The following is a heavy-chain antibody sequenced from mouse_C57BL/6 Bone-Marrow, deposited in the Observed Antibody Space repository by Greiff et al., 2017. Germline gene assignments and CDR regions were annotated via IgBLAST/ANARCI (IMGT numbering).Heavy chain of an antibody. J-gene: IGHJ3*01. Sequence: DVMLVESGGGLVKPGGSLKLSCAASGFTFSDYGMHWVRQAPEKGLEWVAYISRGSSTLYYADTVKGRFTISRDNAKNTLFLQMTSLRSEDTAMYYCAKYGLFAYWGQGTLVTVSA. V-gene: IGHV5-17*01. CDR1: GFTFSDYG. CDR2: ISRGSSTL. D-gene: IGHD1-1*02. CDR3: AKYGLFAY.